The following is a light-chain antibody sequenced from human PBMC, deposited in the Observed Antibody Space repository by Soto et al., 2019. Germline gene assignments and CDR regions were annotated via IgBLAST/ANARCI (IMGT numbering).Light chain of an antibody. Sequence: DIQMTQSPSSLSASVGDRVTITCRASQAISYYLAWYQHKPGKAPKLLIYAAFVLESGVPSRCSGSGSGTHFTLTTSGLQPEDIETYYCQKYSSAPCTFGQGTKVEIK. CDR1: QAISYY. CDR2: AAF. J-gene: IGKJ1*01. V-gene: IGKV1-27*01. CDR3: QKYSSAPCT.